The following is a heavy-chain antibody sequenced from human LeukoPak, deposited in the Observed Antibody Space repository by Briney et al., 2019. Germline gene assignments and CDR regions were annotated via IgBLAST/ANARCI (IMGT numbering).Heavy chain of an antibody. V-gene: IGHV4-61*01. J-gene: IGHJ4*02. D-gene: IGHD3-22*01. CDR2: IYYSGST. Sequence: SETLSLTCTVSGGSISSSSYYWSWIRQPPGKGLEWIGYIYYSGSTNYNPSLKSRVTISVDTSKNQFSLKLNSVTAADTAVYYCARDSLYYYDSSGPSRAFDYWGQGTLVTVSS. CDR3: ARDSLYYYDSSGPSRAFDY. CDR1: GGSISSSSYY.